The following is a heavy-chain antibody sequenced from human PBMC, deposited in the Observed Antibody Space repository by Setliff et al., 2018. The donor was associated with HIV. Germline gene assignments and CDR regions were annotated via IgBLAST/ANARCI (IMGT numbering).Heavy chain of an antibody. CDR2: IYYSGST. CDR3: ARGYYYDSSGYFH. CDR1: GGSISSHY. Sequence: PSETLSLTCTVSGGSISSHYWSWIRQPPGKGLEWIGSIYYSGSTYYNPSLKSRVTISVDTSKNQFSLKLSSVTAADTAVYYCARGYYYDSSGYFHWGQGTLVTVSS. J-gene: IGHJ4*02. D-gene: IGHD3-22*01. V-gene: IGHV4-59*05.